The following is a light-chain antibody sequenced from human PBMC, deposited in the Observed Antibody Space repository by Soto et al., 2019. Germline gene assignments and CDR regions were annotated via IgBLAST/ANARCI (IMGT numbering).Light chain of an antibody. Sequence: QSVLTQPPSVSGAPGQRVTISCTGSSSNIGAGYDVHGYQQLPGTAPKLLIYGNSNRPSGVPDRFSGSKSGTSASLAITGLQAEEEADYYCQSYDSSLSGYVFGTGTKLTVL. J-gene: IGLJ1*01. CDR1: SSNIGAGYD. CDR3: QSYDSSLSGYV. CDR2: GNS. V-gene: IGLV1-40*01.